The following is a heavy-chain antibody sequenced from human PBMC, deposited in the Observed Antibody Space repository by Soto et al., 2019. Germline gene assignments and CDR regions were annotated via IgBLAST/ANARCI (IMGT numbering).Heavy chain of an antibody. Sequence: QVQLVQSGAEVKKPGASVKASCRASGYTFTSYGISWVRQAPGQGREWMGWISAYNGNTNYAQKLQGRVTMTTDTSTSTAYMELRSLRSDDTAVYYCAGDSGYGSGSYTALGVLDYCYGMDVWGQGTTVTVSS. J-gene: IGHJ6*02. CDR2: ISAYNGNT. CDR1: GYTFTSYG. V-gene: IGHV1-18*01. D-gene: IGHD3-10*01. CDR3: AGDSGYGSGSYTALGVLDYCYGMDV.